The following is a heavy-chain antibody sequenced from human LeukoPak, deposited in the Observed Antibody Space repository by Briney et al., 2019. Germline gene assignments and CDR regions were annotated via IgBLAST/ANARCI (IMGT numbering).Heavy chain of an antibody. CDR1: GGTFSSYA. Sequence: SVKVSCKASGGTFSSYAISWVRQAPGQGLEWMGGIIPIFGTANYAQKFQGRVTITADKSTSTAYMELSSLRSEDTAVYYCARNLGYSGYVNWFDPWGQGTLVTVSS. CDR3: ARNLGYSGYVNWFDP. CDR2: IIPIFGTA. J-gene: IGHJ5*02. V-gene: IGHV1-69*06. D-gene: IGHD5-12*01.